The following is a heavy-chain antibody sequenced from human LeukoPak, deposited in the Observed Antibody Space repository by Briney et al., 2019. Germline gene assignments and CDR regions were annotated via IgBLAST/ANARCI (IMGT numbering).Heavy chain of an antibody. CDR3: ARLSGGNPAP. V-gene: IGHV4-39*01. J-gene: IGHJ5*02. CDR2: VYYTGST. Sequence: KPSETLSLTCTVSGGSISVSNFYWGRIRQPPGKGLEWIGTVYYTGSTYYSPSLKSRVTISVDTSKNQFSLKVNSVTAADTAVYFCARLSGGNPAPWGQGTRVTVSS. CDR1: GGSISVSNFY. D-gene: IGHD1-14*01.